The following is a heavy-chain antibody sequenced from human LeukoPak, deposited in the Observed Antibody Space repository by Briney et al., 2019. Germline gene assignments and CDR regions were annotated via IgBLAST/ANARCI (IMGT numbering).Heavy chain of an antibody. CDR2: ISGSGGST. D-gene: IGHD6-13*01. CDR3: AKDLYRDSSSSDY. CDR1: GFTFSSYA. Sequence: PGGSLRLSCGASGFTFSSYAMSWVRQAPGKGLEWVSGISGSGGSTHYADSVKGRFTISRDNSKNTLYLQMNCLGAEDTAVYYCAKDLYRDSSSSDYWGQGTLVTVSS. J-gene: IGHJ4*02. V-gene: IGHV3-23*01.